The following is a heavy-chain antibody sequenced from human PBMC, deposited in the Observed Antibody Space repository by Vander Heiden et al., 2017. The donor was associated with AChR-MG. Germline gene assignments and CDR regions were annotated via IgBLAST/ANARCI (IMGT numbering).Heavy chain of an antibody. V-gene: IGHV3-30-3*01. D-gene: IGHD2-2*01. CDR2: ISYDGSNK. Sequence: QVQLVESGGGVVQPGRSLRLYCAASGFTFSSYAMHWVRQAPGKGLEWVAVISYDGSNKYYADSVKGRFTISRDNSKNTLYLQMNSLRAEDTAVYYCARDTSLGFDPWGQGTLVTVSS. CDR3: ARDTSLGFDP. J-gene: IGHJ5*02. CDR1: GFTFSSYA.